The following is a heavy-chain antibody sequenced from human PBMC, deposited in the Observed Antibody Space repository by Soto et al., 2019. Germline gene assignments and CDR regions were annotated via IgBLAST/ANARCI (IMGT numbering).Heavy chain of an antibody. V-gene: IGHV1-46*01. CDR2: INPSGGIP. CDR1: GYTFTSFY. Sequence: ASVKVSCKASGYTFTSFYIHWVRQAPGQGLEWMGMINPSGGIPTYSQRFQGRVTMPGDTSTSTFYMEVRSLRSDDTAVYYWGRNRPLDYGGQGTLVTVSS. J-gene: IGHJ4*02. CDR3: GRNRPLDY.